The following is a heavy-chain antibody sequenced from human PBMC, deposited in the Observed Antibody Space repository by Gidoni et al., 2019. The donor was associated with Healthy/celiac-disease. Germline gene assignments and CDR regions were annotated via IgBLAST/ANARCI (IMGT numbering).Heavy chain of an antibody. D-gene: IGHD3-10*01. CDR1: GFTFSRYA. Sequence: QVQLVESGGGVVQPGRSLSLSCAASGFTFSRYAMHWVRQAPGKGLEWVAVISYDGSNKYYADSVKGRFTISRDNSKNTLYLQMNSLRAEDTAVYYCARPKYGSGTSGYFDYWGQGTLVTVSS. J-gene: IGHJ4*02. CDR3: ARPKYGSGTSGYFDY. CDR2: ISYDGSNK. V-gene: IGHV3-30*04.